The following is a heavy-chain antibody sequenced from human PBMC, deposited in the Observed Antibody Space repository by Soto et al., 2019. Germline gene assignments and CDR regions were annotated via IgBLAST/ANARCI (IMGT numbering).Heavy chain of an antibody. CDR2: INHSGST. Sequence: PSETLSLTCAVYGGSFSGYYWSWIRQPPGKGLEWIGEINHSGSTNYNPSLKSRVTISVDTSKNQFSLKLSSVTAADTAVYYCARGLIQHRYRIAAAGTTWFDPWGQGTLVTVSS. D-gene: IGHD6-13*01. J-gene: IGHJ5*02. CDR3: ARGLIQHRYRIAAAGTTWFDP. V-gene: IGHV4-34*01. CDR1: GGSFSGYY.